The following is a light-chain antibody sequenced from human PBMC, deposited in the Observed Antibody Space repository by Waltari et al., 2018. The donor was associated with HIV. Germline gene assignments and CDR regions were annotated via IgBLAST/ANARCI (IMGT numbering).Light chain of an antibody. CDR3: QQYNNWPPEDT. CDR1: QSVTTN. CDR2: GAS. J-gene: IGKJ2*01. Sequence: DIVTTQSPATLSVSPGESAILSCRASQSVTTNLAWYQQKPGQAPRLLIYGASTRATGIPARFSGSGSGTGFTLTISSLQSEDFAIYYCQQYNNWPPEDTFGQGTKLEIK. V-gene: IGKV3-15*01.